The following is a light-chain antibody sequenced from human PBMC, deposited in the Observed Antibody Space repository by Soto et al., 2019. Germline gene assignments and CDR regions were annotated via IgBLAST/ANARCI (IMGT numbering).Light chain of an antibody. V-gene: IGLV2-14*01. J-gene: IGLJ1*01. Sequence: QSVLTQPASVSGSPGQSITISCTGTSSDVGSYDYVSWYQQHPGKAPKLMIYEVSNRPSGVSNRFSGSKSGNTASLTISGLQAEDEAYYYCSSYTSSSTAIVFGTGTKGTVL. CDR2: EVS. CDR1: SSDVGSYDY. CDR3: SSYTSSSTAIV.